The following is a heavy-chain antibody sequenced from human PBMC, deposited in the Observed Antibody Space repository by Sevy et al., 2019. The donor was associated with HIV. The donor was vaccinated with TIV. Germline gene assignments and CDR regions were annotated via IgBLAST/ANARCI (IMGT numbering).Heavy chain of an antibody. V-gene: IGHV1-69*13. Sequence: ASVKVSCKASGGTFSSYAISWVRQAPGQGLEWMGGIIPIFGTANYAQKFQGRVTITADESTSTAYMELSSLGSEDTAVYYCARDEDIVVVPAAMWGYYYYGMDVWGQGTTVTVSS. CDR3: ARDEDIVVVPAAMWGYYYYGMDV. CDR1: GGTFSSYA. D-gene: IGHD2-2*01. J-gene: IGHJ6*02. CDR2: IIPIFGTA.